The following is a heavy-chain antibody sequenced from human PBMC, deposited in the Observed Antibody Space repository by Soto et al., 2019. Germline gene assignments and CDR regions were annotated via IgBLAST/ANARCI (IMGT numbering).Heavy chain of an antibody. CDR1: GFEFDNYG. D-gene: IGHD6-13*01. CDR3: ARDVPDRRRAAAHGFDP. CDR2: IWFDGSEK. V-gene: IGHV3-33*01. J-gene: IGHJ5*02. Sequence: GGSLRLSCVASGFEFDNYGMHWVRQAPGKGLEWVAVIWFDGSEKHHADSVRGRFTISRDNSKNTLYLQMDSLRVEDTAMYFGARDVPDRRRAAAHGFDPWGQGALVTVSS.